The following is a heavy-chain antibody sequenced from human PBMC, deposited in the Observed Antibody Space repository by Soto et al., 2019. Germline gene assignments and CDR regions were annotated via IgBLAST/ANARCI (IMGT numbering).Heavy chain of an antibody. Sequence: GGSLRLSCAASGFTFSSYGMHWVRQAPGKGLEWVAVISYDGSNKYYADSVKGRFTISRDNSKNTLYLQMNSLRAEDTAVYYCAKGERQWLVLYDAFDIWGQGTMVTVSS. V-gene: IGHV3-30*18. CDR1: GFTFSSYG. CDR3: AKGERQWLVLYDAFDI. D-gene: IGHD6-19*01. J-gene: IGHJ3*02. CDR2: ISYDGSNK.